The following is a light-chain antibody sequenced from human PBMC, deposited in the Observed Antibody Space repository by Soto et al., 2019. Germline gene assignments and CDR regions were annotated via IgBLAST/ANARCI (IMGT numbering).Light chain of an antibody. V-gene: IGKV3-15*01. J-gene: IGKJ1*01. Sequence: EIVMTQSPATLSVSPGERATLSCRAGQSVSSNLAWYQQKPGQAPRLLIYGASTRATGVPARFSGSGSGTEFTLTVSSLQSEDFAVYYCQQYNNWPRTSGQGTKVEI. CDR3: QQYNNWPRT. CDR2: GAS. CDR1: QSVSSN.